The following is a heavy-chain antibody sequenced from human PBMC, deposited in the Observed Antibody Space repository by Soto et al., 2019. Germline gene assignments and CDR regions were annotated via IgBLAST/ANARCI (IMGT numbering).Heavy chain of an antibody. CDR3: TYHMVRGVIMSPVDAFDI. D-gene: IGHD3-10*01. CDR1: GFTFSGSA. J-gene: IGHJ3*02. V-gene: IGHV3-73*01. Sequence: GGSLRLSCAASGFTFSGSAMHWVRQASGKGLEWVGRIRSKANSYATAYAASVKGRFTISRDDSKNTAYLQMNSLKTEDTAVYYCTYHMVRGVIMSPVDAFDIWGQGTMVTVSS. CDR2: IRSKANSYAT.